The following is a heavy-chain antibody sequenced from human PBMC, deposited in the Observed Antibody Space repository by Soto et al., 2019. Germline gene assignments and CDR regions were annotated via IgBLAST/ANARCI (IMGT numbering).Heavy chain of an antibody. CDR1: GGTFSSYS. J-gene: IGHJ4*02. D-gene: IGHD1-26*01. CDR3: ARDGGRHSGGLDY. V-gene: IGHV1-69*01. Sequence: QVQLVQSGAEVKKPVSSVKVSCKASGGTFSSYSINWVRQAPGQGLEWMGEIIPIFGTANYAQKFQGRVTITADESTSTAYMELSSRRSEDTAVYYCARDGGRHSGGLDYWGQGTLVTVSS. CDR2: IIPIFGTA.